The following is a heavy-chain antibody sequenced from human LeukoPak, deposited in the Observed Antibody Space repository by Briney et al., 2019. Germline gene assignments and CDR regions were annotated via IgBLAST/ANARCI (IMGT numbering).Heavy chain of an antibody. CDR1: GFVFSSYA. CDR3: ARDHREGWFGESREGDAFDI. V-gene: IGHV3-23*01. D-gene: IGHD3-10*01. Sequence: GGSLRLSCAASGFVFSSYAMGWVRQAPGKGLEWVSVMSGSGGNSYYADAVQGRFTISRDNSKNTLNLQMNSLRAEDTAVYYCARDHREGWFGESREGDAFDIWGQGTVVTVSS. J-gene: IGHJ3*02. CDR2: MSGSGGNS.